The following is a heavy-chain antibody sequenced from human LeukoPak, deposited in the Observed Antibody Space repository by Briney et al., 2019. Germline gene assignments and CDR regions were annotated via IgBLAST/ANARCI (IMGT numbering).Heavy chain of an antibody. V-gene: IGHV3-23*01. CDR1: GFTFSSYA. CDR2: ISGSGGST. D-gene: IGHD3-3*01. J-gene: IGHJ4*02. CDR3: AKDLGFGGYYPFDY. Sequence: GGSLRLSCAASGFTFSSYAMSWVRQAPGKGLEWVSAISGSGGSTYYADSVKGRFTIPRDNSKNTLYLQMNSLRAEDTAVYYCAKDLGFGGYYPFDYWGQGTLVTVSS.